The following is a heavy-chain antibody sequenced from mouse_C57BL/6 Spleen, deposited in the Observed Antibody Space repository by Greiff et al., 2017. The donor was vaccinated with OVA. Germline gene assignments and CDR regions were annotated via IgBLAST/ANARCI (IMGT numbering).Heavy chain of an antibody. Sequence: QVQLQQPGAELVKPGASVKLSCKASGYTFTSYWMHWVKQRPGQGLEWIGMIHPNSGSTNYNEKFKSKATLTVDKSSSTAYMQISSLTSEDSAVYYCARSDDYDGGTDFDYWGQGTTLTVSS. J-gene: IGHJ2*01. CDR2: IHPNSGST. CDR1: GYTFTSYW. CDR3: ARSDDYDGGTDFDY. D-gene: IGHD2-4*01. V-gene: IGHV1-64*01.